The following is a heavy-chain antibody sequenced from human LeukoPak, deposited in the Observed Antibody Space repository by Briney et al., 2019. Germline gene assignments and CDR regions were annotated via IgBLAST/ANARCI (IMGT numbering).Heavy chain of an antibody. CDR2: ISSSSSYI. CDR1: GFTFSSYS. Sequence: GGSLRLSCAASGFTFSSYSMYWVRQAPGKGLEWVSSISSSSSYIYYADSVKGRFTISRDNAKNSLYLQMNSLRAEDTAVYYCARVGCSGGSCYVSWFDPWGQGTLVTVAS. J-gene: IGHJ5*02. D-gene: IGHD2-15*01. CDR3: ARVGCSGGSCYVSWFDP. V-gene: IGHV3-21*01.